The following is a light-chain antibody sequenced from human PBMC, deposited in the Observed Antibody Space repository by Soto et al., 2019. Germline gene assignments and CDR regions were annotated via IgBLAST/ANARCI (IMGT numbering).Light chain of an antibody. V-gene: IGKV3-20*01. CDR3: QQYSSSYS. J-gene: IGKJ2*01. CDR1: QSVSSNY. Sequence: EIVLTQSPGTLSLSPGERATLSCRASQSVSSNYLAWYQQKPGQAPRILIYGASSRATGIPDRFSGRGSGTDFTLTISRLEPEDFAVYYCQQYSSSYSFGQGTKLEI. CDR2: GAS.